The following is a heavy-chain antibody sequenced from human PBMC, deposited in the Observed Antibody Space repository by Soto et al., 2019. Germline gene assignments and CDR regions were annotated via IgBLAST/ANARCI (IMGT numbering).Heavy chain of an antibody. J-gene: IGHJ6*02. Sequence: GASVKVSCKASGYTFSDFDINWLRQTSGQGPEWMGWMNAKSGDTFFAQRFHDKFNMTWDTSLTTAYMEVGSLTSDHAAIYYCARGNTFSYAGFDGWGQGTTVTVAS. CDR2: MNAKSGDT. CDR1: GYTFSDFD. D-gene: IGHD3-10*01. V-gene: IGHV1-8*01. CDR3: ARGNTFSYAGFDG.